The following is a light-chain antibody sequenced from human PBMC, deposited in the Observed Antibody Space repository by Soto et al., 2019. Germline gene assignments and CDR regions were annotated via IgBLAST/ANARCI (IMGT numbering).Light chain of an antibody. V-gene: IGLV2-23*03. CDR1: RSDVRSYNL. J-gene: IGLJ2*01. Sequence: QSVLTQPASVSGSPGQAITISCTGTRSDVRSYNLVSWYQQHPGKDPKLMIYEGSKRRTGVSNSFSGSKSSNTATLTISGLKAEDEADYFCCSYAGSSTFMVFAGGTTLTVL. CDR2: EGS. CDR3: CSYAGSSTFMV.